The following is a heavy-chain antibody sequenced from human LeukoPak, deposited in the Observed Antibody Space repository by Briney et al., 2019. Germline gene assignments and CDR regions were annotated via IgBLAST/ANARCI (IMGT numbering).Heavy chain of an antibody. CDR3: ARVDYGDY. CDR1: GFTFSNYA. Sequence: GGSLRLSCAASGFTFSNYAMHWVRQAPGKGLEWVAVISYDGSNKYYADSVKGRFTISRDNSKNTLYLQMNSLRAEDTAVYYCARVDYGDYWGQGTLVTVSS. J-gene: IGHJ4*02. V-gene: IGHV3-30-3*01. CDR2: ISYDGSNK.